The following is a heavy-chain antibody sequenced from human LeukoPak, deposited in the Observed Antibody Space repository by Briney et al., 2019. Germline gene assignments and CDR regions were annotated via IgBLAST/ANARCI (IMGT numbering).Heavy chain of an antibody. Sequence: SEXXXLTCAVYGGSFSGYYWSWIRQPPGXXXXXIGXFXHSGSTNYNPCLKSRVTISVDTSKNQFSLKLSSVTAADTAVYYCARHGYYYDSSGYSPVDYWGQGTLVTVSS. V-gene: IGHV4-34*01. D-gene: IGHD3-22*01. CDR2: FXHSGST. CDR1: GGSFSGYY. CDR3: ARHGYYYDSSGYSPVDY. J-gene: IGHJ4*02.